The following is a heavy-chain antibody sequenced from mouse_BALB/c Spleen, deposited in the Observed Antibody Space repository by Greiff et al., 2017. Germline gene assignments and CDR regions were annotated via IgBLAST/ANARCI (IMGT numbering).Heavy chain of an antibody. J-gene: IGHJ2*01. CDR1: GFTFSSFG. V-gene: IGHV5-17*02. Sequence: DVQLVESGGGLVQPGGSRKLSCAASGFTFSSFGMHWVRQAPEKGLEWVAYISSGCSTIYYADTVKGRFTISRDNHKNTLFLQMADLTSEDTAMYYCARRDFDDWGEGTTLTVSS. CDR3: ARRDFDD. CDR2: ISSGCSTI.